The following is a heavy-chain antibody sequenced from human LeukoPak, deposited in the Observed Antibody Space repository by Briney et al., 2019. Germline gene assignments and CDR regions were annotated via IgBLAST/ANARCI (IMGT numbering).Heavy chain of an antibody. CDR1: GGSISSSYYY. V-gene: IGHV4-61*02. J-gene: IGHJ3*02. CDR2: IHSSGST. CDR3: AREFWNYRSGNLQAFHI. D-gene: IGHD3-10*01. Sequence: PSQTLSLTCTVSGGSISSSYYYWSWIRQPAGKGLEWIGRIHSSGSTKYNPSLKTRVTISVDTSKNQFSLRLNSVTAADTAVYYCAREFWNYRSGNLQAFHIWGQGTMVTVSS.